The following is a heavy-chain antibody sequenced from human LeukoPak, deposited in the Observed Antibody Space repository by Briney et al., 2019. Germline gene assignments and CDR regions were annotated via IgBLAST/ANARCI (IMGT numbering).Heavy chain of an antibody. J-gene: IGHJ4*02. CDR2: ISYTGNT. CDR3: SREERYSYGFGIFDY. CDR1: GGSISSHY. Sequence: NPSETLSLTRTLAGGSISSHYWGWIRQPPGKALEWIGYISYTGNTSYNPSLTSRVTISVDTSKNQFSLELSSVTASDTAIYYCSREERYSYGFGIFDYWGQGSLVTVSS. D-gene: IGHD5-18*01. V-gene: IGHV4-59*11.